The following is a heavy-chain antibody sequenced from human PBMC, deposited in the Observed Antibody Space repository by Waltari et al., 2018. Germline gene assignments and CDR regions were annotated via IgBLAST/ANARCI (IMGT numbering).Heavy chain of an antibody. CDR1: GFTFSSYG. Sequence: QVQLVESGGGVVQPGRSLRLSCAASGFTFSSYGMHWVRQAPGKGRGWVAVIWYDGSNKYYADSVKGRFTISRDNSKNTLYLQMNSLRAEDTAVYYCARDGYGSGSLDYWGQGTLVTVSS. D-gene: IGHD3-10*01. J-gene: IGHJ4*02. CDR2: IWYDGSNK. V-gene: IGHV3-33*01. CDR3: ARDGYGSGSLDY.